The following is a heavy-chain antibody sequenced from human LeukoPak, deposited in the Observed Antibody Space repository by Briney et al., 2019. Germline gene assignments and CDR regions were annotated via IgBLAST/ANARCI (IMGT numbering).Heavy chain of an antibody. CDR3: ARDGGVYTLDY. CDR2: INTNTGNP. CDR1: GYTFTSYA. V-gene: IGHV7-4-1*02. J-gene: IGHJ4*02. D-gene: IGHD6-13*01. Sequence: ASVKVSCKASGYTFTSYAMNWVRQAPGEGLEWMGWINTNTGNPTYAQGFTGRFVFSLYTSVSTAYMQISSLKAEDTAVYYCARDGGVYTLDYWGQGTLITVSS.